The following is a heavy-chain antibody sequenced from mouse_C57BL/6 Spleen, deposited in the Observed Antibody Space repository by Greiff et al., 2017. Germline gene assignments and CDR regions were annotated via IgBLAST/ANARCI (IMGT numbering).Heavy chain of an antibody. V-gene: IGHV1-22*01. CDR1: GYTFTDYN. J-gene: IGHJ4*01. CDR3: ARSGYGNYGYYAMDY. CDR2: INPNNGGT. Sequence: VQLQQSGPELVKPGASVKMSCKASGYTFTDYNMHWVKQSHGQSLEWIGYINPNNGGTSYNQKFKGKDTLTVNKSSSTAYMELRSLTSEDSAVYYWARSGYGNYGYYAMDYWGQGTSVTVSS. D-gene: IGHD2-1*01.